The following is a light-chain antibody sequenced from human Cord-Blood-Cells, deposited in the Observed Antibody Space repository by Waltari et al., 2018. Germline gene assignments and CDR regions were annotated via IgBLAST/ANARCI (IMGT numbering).Light chain of an antibody. CDR3: SSYTSSSTYV. J-gene: IGLJ1*01. CDR2: EVS. V-gene: IGLV2-14*01. CDR1: SSDVGGHHY. Sequence: QSALTQPASVSGSPGQSITISCTGTSSDVGGHHYVSWYQQHPGKAPKLMIYEVSNRPSGVSNRFSGSKSGNTASLTISGLQAEDEADYYCSSYTSSSTYVFGTGTKVTVL.